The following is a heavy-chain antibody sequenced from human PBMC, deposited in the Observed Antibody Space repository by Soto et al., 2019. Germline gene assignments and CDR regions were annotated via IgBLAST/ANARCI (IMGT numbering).Heavy chain of an antibody. J-gene: IGHJ6*02. CDR1: GGTFSSYA. D-gene: IGHD6-13*01. CDR2: IIPIFGTA. Sequence: SVKVSCKASGGTFSSYAISWVRQAPGQGLEWMGGIIPIFGTANYAQKFQGRVTITADESTSTAYMELSSLRSEDTAVYYCASRIAAAAYYYHYGMDVWGQGTTVTVSS. V-gene: IGHV1-69*13. CDR3: ASRIAAAAYYYHYGMDV.